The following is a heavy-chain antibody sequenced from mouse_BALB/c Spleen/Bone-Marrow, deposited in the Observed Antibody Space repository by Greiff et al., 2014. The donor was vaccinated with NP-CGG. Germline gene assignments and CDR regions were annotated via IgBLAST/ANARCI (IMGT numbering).Heavy chain of an antibody. J-gene: IGHJ4*01. D-gene: IGHD2-3*01. Sequence: VQLQQSGAELVKPGASVKLSCKASGYTFTSYWMHWVKQRPGRGLEWIGEIDPSDSYTNYNQKFKGKATLTVDKSSSTAYMQLSSLTSEDSAVYFCARWLLRYYAMDDWGQGTPVTVSS. CDR3: ARWLLRYYAMDD. CDR1: GYTFTSYW. CDR2: IDPSDSYT. V-gene: IGHV1-69*02.